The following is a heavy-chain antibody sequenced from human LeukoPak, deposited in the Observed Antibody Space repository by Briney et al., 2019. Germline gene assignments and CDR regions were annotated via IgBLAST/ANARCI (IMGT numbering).Heavy chain of an antibody. D-gene: IGHD3-10*01. CDR2: IYYSGST. V-gene: IGHV4-39*07. J-gene: IGHJ4*02. CDR1: GGSISSSSYY. CDR3: AREVRGARTFDY. Sequence: PSQTLSLTCTVSGGSISSSSYYWGWIRQPPGKGLEWIGSIYYSGSTYYNPSLKSRVTISVDTSKNQFSLKLSSVTAADTAVYSCAREVRGARTFDYWGQGTLVTVSS.